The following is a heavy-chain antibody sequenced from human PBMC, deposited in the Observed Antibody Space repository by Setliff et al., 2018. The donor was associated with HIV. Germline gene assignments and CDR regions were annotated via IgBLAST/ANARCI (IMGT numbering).Heavy chain of an antibody. J-gene: IGHJ5*02. V-gene: IGHV3-73*01. CDR3: KADSSGYP. D-gene: IGHD3-22*01. CDR2: IGSKANSYAT. Sequence: PGGSLRLSCALSGFSFNKAWMNWVRQAPGKGLEWVGRIGSKANSYATAYAASVKGRFTTSREDSKNTAYLQMNSLKTEDTAVYYCKADSSGYPWGQGTLVTVSS. CDR1: GFSFNKAW.